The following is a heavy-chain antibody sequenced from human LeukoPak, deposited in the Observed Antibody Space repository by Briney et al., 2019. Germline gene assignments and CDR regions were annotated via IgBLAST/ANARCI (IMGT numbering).Heavy chain of an antibody. V-gene: IGHV3-48*01. Sequence: GGSLRLSCAASGFTFSSHSMNWVRQAPGKGLEWVSYISSSSSTIYYADSVKGRFTISRDNAKNSLYLQMNSLRAEDTAVYYCARGAVDTAMVTDYWGQGTLVTVSS. J-gene: IGHJ4*02. CDR2: ISSSSSTI. CDR1: GFTFSSHS. CDR3: ARGAVDTAMVTDY. D-gene: IGHD5-18*01.